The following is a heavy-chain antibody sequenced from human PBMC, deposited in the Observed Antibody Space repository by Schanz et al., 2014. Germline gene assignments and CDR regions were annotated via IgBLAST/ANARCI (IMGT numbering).Heavy chain of an antibody. V-gene: IGHV4-61*02. CDR1: GGSISSATYY. Sequence: QVQLQESGPGLVKPSQTLSLTCTVSGGSISSATYYWSWVRQPAGKGLEWIGRIYSRGSSTYNPSPKGRVPTPNHAPNTPFSRTLNSVTAADTAVYYCARGGSVATIAPYTWFDPWGQGTLVTVSS. CDR3: ARGGSVATIAPYTWFDP. D-gene: IGHD5-12*01. CDR2: IYSRGSS. J-gene: IGHJ5*02.